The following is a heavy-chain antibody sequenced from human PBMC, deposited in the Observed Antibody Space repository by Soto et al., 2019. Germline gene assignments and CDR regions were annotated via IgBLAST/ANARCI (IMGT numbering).Heavy chain of an antibody. J-gene: IGHJ5*02. CDR1: GYTFSDYY. V-gene: IGHV1-2*02. D-gene: IGHD6-13*01. CDR3: AREMGVIGAAGYTWFEH. CDR2: INPSSGGT. Sequence: ASLKVSCKASGYTFSDYYVHWVREAPGPGLEWMGWINPSSGGTIYTQRFQGRVTMTRDTSISTVYMELSRLTSDDTAVYYCAREMGVIGAAGYTWFEHWGKGDLVNVSS.